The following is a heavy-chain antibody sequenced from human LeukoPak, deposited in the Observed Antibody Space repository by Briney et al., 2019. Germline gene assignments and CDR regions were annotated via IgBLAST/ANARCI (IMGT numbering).Heavy chain of an antibody. J-gene: IGHJ6*02. D-gene: IGHD3-22*01. CDR2: ISGSGGST. CDR1: GFTFSSYA. V-gene: IGHV3-23*01. CDR3: ARAGDSSGYGMDV. Sequence: PGGSLRLSCAASGFTFSSYAMSWVRQAPGKGLEWVSAISGSGGSTYYADSVKGRFTISRDNSKNSLYLQMNSLRAEDTAVYYCARAGDSSGYGMDVWGQGTTVTVSS.